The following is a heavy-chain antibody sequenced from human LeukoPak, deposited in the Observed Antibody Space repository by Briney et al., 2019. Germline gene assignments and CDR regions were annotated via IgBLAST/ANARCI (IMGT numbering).Heavy chain of an antibody. CDR1: GGSISSGGST. D-gene: IGHD6-6*01. J-gene: IGHJ4*02. CDR3: ARSPQNRYSSSSDY. V-gene: IGHV4-30-2*01. CDR2: IYHSGST. Sequence: PSQTLSLTCTVSGGSISSGGSTWGWFRHPQGKGREGIGYIYHSGSTYYNPSLKSRVTISVDRSKNQFSLKLSSVTAADTAVYYCARSPQNRYSSSSDYWGQGTLVTVSS.